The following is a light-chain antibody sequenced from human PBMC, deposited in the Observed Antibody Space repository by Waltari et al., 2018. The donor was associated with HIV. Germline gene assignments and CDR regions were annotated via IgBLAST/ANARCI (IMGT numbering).Light chain of an antibody. CDR3: AAWDDSLGVWM. CDR1: TSNIGHNF. V-gene: IGLV1-47*01. J-gene: IGLJ3*02. Sequence: QSVLTQPPSASATPGQRVTISCSGSTSNIGHNFVFWYQQLQGTAPKLLISRNDRRPEGVPDLFSGSKSGTSASRAISGLRSEDEADYYCAAWDDSLGVWMFGGGTKLTVL. CDR2: RND.